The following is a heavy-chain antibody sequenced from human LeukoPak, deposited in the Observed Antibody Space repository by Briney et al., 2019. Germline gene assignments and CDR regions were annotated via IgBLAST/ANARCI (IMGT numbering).Heavy chain of an antibody. CDR2: INWSGGST. CDR1: GFTFDDYG. D-gene: IGHD2-8*01. Sequence: GGSLRLSCAASGFTFDDYGMSWVRQAPGKWLEWVSGINWSGGSTGYADYVKGRFTISRDNAKTSLYLQMNSLRAEDTATYFSVKRPSESCSNGGCYFDSWGQGTLVTVSS. CDR3: VKRPSESCSNGGCYFDS. V-gene: IGHV3-20*04. J-gene: IGHJ4*02.